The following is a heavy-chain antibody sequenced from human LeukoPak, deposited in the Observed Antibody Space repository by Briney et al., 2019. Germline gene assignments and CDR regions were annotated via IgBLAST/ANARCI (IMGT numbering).Heavy chain of an antibody. CDR1: GGSISSYY. CDR3: AGGSGSYYTFDY. V-gene: IGHV4-59*01. D-gene: IGHD3-10*01. Sequence: SETLSLTCTVSGGSISSYYWIWIRQPPAKELAWIGYIYYSGSTNYNPSLKSRVTISIATSKYQFSLNLSSVTAAATAVSFCAGGSGSYYTFDYWGQGTLVTVSS. J-gene: IGHJ4*02. CDR2: IYYSGST.